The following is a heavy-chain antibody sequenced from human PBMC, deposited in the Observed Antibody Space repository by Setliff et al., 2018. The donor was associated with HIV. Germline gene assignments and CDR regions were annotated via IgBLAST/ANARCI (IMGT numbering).Heavy chain of an antibody. D-gene: IGHD2-21*02. Sequence: PSETLSLTCTVSGGSMSTYYWSWIRQPPGKGLEWIGYIYTSGSTNYNPSLRSRVTISVDTSKNHFSLRLGSVTAADTAVYYCARGEFYCGTDCYWSSFDYWGQGILGTVSS. CDR1: GGSMSTYY. V-gene: IGHV4-4*08. CDR3: ARGEFYCGTDCYWSSFDY. J-gene: IGHJ4*02. CDR2: IYTSGST.